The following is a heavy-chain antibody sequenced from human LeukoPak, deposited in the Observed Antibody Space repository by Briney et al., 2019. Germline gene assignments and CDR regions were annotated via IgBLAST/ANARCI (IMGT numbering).Heavy chain of an antibody. J-gene: IGHJ3*02. Sequence: SETLSLTCAVYGGSFSGYYWSWIRQPPGKGLEWIGEINHSGSTNYNPSLKSRVTISVDTSKNQFSLKLSSVTAADTAVCYCARVLTYYYDTSRAHDAFDIWGQGTMVTVSS. CDR2: INHSGST. V-gene: IGHV4-34*01. CDR3: ARVLTYYYDTSRAHDAFDI. D-gene: IGHD3-22*01. CDR1: GGSFSGYY.